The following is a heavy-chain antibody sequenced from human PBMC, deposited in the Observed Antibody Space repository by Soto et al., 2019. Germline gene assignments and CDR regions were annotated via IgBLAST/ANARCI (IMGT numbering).Heavy chain of an antibody. V-gene: IGHV1-18*01. D-gene: IGHD2-2*01. CDR1: AYTFNNYG. Sequence: QVQLVQSGPEVKKPGASVKVSCTAFAYTFNNYGIVWVRQAPGQGLEWMGWISTYNGETLYATNIQGRVTLTTDTPRRTAYMELRSVRSDDTAVYYCARVPSDRTEDQWGQGTRVNVSS. CDR3: ARVPSDRTEDQ. CDR2: ISTYNGET. J-gene: IGHJ1*01.